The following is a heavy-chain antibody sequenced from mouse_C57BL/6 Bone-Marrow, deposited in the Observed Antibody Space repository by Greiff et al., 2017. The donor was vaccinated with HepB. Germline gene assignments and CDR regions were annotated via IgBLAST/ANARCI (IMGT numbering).Heavy chain of an antibody. CDR2: SRNKANDYTT. Sequence: EVKLVESGGGLVQSGRSLRLSCATSGFTFSDFYMEWVRQAPGKGLEWIAASRNKANDYTTEYSASVKGRFIVSRDTSQSILYLQMNALRAEDTAIYYCARDYGYDGYFDVWGTGTTVTVSS. J-gene: IGHJ1*03. V-gene: IGHV7-1*01. CDR3: ARDYGYDGYFDV. CDR1: GFTFSDFY. D-gene: IGHD2-2*01.